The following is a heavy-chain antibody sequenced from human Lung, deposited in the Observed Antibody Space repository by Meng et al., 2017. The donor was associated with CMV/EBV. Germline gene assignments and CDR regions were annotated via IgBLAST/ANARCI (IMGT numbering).Heavy chain of an antibody. CDR1: GFTFSDYY. J-gene: IGHJ4*02. CDR2: ISSSGSTI. V-gene: IGHV3-11*01. D-gene: IGHD3-16*01. Sequence: GESLKISCSASGFTFSDYYMSWIRQAPGKGLEWVSYISSSGSTIYYADSVKGRFTISRDNAKNSLYLQMNSLRAEDTAVYYCARARRGAGEYFDFWGQGAMVTVSS. CDR3: ARARRGAGEYFDF.